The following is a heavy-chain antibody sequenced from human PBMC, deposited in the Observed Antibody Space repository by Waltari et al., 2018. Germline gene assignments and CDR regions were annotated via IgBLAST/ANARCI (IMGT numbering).Heavy chain of an antibody. V-gene: IGHV1-2*06. J-gene: IGHJ5*02. CDR3: ARGGSSFSPQNDDWFDP. CDR2: INPNSGGT. D-gene: IGHD3-3*01. CDR1: GYTFTGYY. Sequence: QVQLAQSGAEVKKPGASVKVSCKASGYTFTGYYMHWVRQAPGQGLEWVGRINPNSGGTNYAQKFQGRVTMTRETSISTAYMERSRLRSDDTAVYYCARGGSSFSPQNDDWFDPWGQGTLVTVSS.